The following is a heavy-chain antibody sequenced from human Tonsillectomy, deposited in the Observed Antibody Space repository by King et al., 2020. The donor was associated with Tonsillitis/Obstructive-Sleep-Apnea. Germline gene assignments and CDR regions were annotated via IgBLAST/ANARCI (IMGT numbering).Heavy chain of an antibody. D-gene: IGHD3-3*01. J-gene: IGHJ6*03. CDR1: GGSFSGFY. CDR2: INHSGST. CDR3: ARGITIFGVVSDYYMDF. Sequence: VQLQQWGTGLLKPSETLSLTCAVYGGSFSGFYWSWIRQPPGKGLEWVGEINHSGSTNYNPSLTSRVSISLDTSKNQFSLKLTSVTAADTAVYYCARGITIFGVVSDYYMDFWGKGTTVTVSS. V-gene: IGHV4-34*01.